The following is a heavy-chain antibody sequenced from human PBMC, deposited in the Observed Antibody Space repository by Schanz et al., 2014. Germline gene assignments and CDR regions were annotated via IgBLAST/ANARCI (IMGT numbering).Heavy chain of an antibody. Sequence: QVQLIQSGAEVKKPGASVTVSCKASGYNITSNDVTWVRQATGQGLEWMGWMNPNSGNTGYAQKFQGRVTVTRSTAISTAYMDLSRLRAEDTAMYYSAKQGTSMAWAGSVIDSVYYCMDAWGEGTTVTVSS. D-gene: IGHD6-19*01. CDR2: MNPNSGNT. CDR1: GYNITSND. J-gene: IGHJ6*03. V-gene: IGHV1-8*01. CDR3: AKQGTSMAWAGSVIDSVYYCMDA.